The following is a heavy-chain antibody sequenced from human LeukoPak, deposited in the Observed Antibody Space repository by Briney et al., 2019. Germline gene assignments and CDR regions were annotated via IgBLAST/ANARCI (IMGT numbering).Heavy chain of an antibody. J-gene: IGHJ5*02. D-gene: IGHD3-22*01. V-gene: IGHV3-23*01. CDR3: AKEEYYYDSSGINWFDP. Sequence: GGSLRLSCAASGFTFSSYAMSWVRQAPGKGLEWVSAISGSGGSTYYADSVKGRFTISRDNSKNTLYLQMNSLRAEDTAVYYCAKEEYYYDSSGINWFDPWGQGTLVTVSS. CDR2: ISGSGGST. CDR1: GFTFSSYA.